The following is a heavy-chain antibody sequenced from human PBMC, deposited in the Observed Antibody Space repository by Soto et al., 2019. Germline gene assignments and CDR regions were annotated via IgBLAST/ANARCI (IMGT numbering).Heavy chain of an antibody. D-gene: IGHD2-15*01. CDR3: VRTSLVVAAATREDY. CDR1: GFTFSSYW. Sequence: EVQLVESGGGLVQPGGSLRLSCAASGFTFSSYWMHWVRHAPGKGLVWVSRINSDGSSTSYADSVKGRFTISRDNAKNTLYLPMKSLRAEDTAVYYCVRTSLVVAAATREDYWGQGTLVTVSS. CDR2: INSDGSST. J-gene: IGHJ4*02. V-gene: IGHV3-74*01.